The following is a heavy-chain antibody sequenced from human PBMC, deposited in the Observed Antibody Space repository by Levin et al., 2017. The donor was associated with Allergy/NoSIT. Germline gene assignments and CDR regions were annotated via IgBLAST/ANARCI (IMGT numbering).Heavy chain of an antibody. CDR3: ARMRSDFFGVAKDAFDS. CDR2: IFSNDEK. V-gene: IGHV2-26*01. CDR1: GFSLTNARMG. D-gene: IGHD3-3*01. J-gene: IGHJ3*02. Sequence: ESGPTLVKPTETLTLTCTVSGFSLTNARMGVSWIRQPPGKALEWLAHIFSNDEKSYSPSLKSRLTISKDTSKNHVVLTVTNMDPVDTATYYCARMRSDFFGVAKDAFDSWGQGTMVTVSS.